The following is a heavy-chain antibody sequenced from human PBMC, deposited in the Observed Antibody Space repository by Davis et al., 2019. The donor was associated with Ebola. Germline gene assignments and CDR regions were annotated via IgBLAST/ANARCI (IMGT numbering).Heavy chain of an antibody. CDR2: IYYSGST. CDR3: ARDGYNWNYNWFDP. V-gene: IGHV4-59*12. CDR1: GGSISSYY. Sequence: PSETLSLTCTVSGGSISSYYWSWIRQPPGKGLEWIGYIYYSGSTNYNPSLKSRVTISVDTSKNQFSLKLSSVTAADTAVYYCARDGYNWNYNWFDPWGQGTLVTVSS. D-gene: IGHD1-7*01. J-gene: IGHJ5*02.